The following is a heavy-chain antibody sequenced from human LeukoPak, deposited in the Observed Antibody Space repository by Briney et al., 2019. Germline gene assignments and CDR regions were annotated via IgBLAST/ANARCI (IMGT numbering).Heavy chain of an antibody. J-gene: IGHJ4*02. CDR2: IKQDGSEK. V-gene: IGHV3-7*01. D-gene: IGHD3-22*01. CDR1: GFVYSAFW. Sequence: PGGSLRLSCAGSGFVYSAFWMSWVRQVPGKGLEWVANIKQDGSEKYYVDSVNGRFTISRDNAKNTLFLQMDSLRAEDTAVYFCARESVRRISMRSKGYFDYWGQGTRVTVSS. CDR3: ARESVRRISMRSKGYFDY.